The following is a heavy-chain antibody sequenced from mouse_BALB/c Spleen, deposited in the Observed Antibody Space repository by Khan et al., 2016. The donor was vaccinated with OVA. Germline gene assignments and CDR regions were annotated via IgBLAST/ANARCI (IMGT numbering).Heavy chain of an antibody. Sequence: EVQLQESGGGLVQPGGSLKLSCAASGFDFSRYWMSWVRQAPGKGLEWIGEINPDSSTINYTPSLKDKFIISRDNAKNKLYLQMRKVRSEDTALYYIARRNYGACFAYWGQGTLVTVSA. CDR3: ARRNYGACFAY. D-gene: IGHD2-1*01. V-gene: IGHV4-1*02. CDR2: INPDSSTI. CDR1: GFDFSRYW. J-gene: IGHJ3*01.